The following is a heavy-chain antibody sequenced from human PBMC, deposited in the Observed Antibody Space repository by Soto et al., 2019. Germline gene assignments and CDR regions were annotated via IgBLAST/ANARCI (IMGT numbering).Heavy chain of an antibody. CDR2: AHHSGRT. V-gene: IGHV4-4*02. Sequence: QVQLQESGPGLVKPSGTLSLTCTVSGGSMSSSNWWNWVRQSPGKGLEWIGEAHHSGRTNYNPSRKSRVTISVDKSKNHFSLKSTSVTAADTAVYYCARSAATVLDYWGQGTLVTVSS. J-gene: IGHJ4*02. D-gene: IGHD5-18*01. CDR1: GGSMSSSNW. CDR3: ARSAATVLDY.